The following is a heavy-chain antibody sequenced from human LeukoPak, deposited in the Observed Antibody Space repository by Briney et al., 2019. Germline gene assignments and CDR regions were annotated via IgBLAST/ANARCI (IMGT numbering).Heavy chain of an antibody. J-gene: IGHJ5*02. V-gene: IGHV4-34*01. CDR1: GGSFSGYY. CDR2: INHSGST. CDR3: ARGPPPRGYCSSTSCRRGYWFDP. D-gene: IGHD2-2*01. Sequence: SETLSLTCAVYGGSFSGYYWSWIRQPPGKGLEWIGEINHSGSTNYNPSLKSRVTISVDTSKNQFSLKLSSVTAADTAVYYCARGPPPRGYCSSTSCRRGYWFDPWGQGTLVTVSS.